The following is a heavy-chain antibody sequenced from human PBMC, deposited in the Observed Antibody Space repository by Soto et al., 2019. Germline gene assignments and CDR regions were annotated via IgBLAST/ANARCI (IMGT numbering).Heavy chain of an antibody. Sequence: SGTPSPTLTVSGCSLSSYYWSWVRPPPGEGVGGIGYIYYSGSTNYNPSLKSRVTISVDTSKNQFSLKLSSVTAADTAVYYCARRKPQITGTYLHYYYYYMDVWGKGTTVTVSS. CDR3: ARRKPQITGTYLHYYYYYMDV. CDR2: IYYSGST. D-gene: IGHD1-7*01. V-gene: IGHV4-59*01. CDR1: GCSLSSYY. J-gene: IGHJ6*03.